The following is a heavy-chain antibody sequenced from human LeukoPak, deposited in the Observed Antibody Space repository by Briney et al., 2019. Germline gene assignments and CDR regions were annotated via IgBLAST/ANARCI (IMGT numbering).Heavy chain of an antibody. J-gene: IGHJ4*02. D-gene: IGHD6-13*01. CDR2: ISYDGSNK. CDR1: GFTFSSFG. V-gene: IGHV3-30*03. Sequence: GGSLRLSCAASGFTFSSFGMQWVRQAPGKGLEWVAVISYDGSNKYYADSVKSRFTISRDNSKNTLYLQMNSLRAEDTAVYYCAPRGGYSSSWYVGYWGQGTLVTVSS. CDR3: APRGGYSSSWYVGY.